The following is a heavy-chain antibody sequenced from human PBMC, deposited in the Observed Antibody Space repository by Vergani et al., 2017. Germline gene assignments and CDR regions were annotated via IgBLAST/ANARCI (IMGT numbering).Heavy chain of an antibody. CDR1: GGSISSYY. Sequence: QVQLQESGPGLVKPSETLSLTCTVSGGSISSYYWSWIRQPAGKGLEWIGRIYTSGSTNYNPSLKSRVTMSVDTSKNQFSLKLSSVTAADTAVYYCARGGYCSSTSCSSYWYFDLWGRGTLVTVSS. CDR3: ARGGYCSSTSCSSYWYFDL. J-gene: IGHJ2*01. V-gene: IGHV4-4*07. CDR2: IYTSGST. D-gene: IGHD2-2*01.